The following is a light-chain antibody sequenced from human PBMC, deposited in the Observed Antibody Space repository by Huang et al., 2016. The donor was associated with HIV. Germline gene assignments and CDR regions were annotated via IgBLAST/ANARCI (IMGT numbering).Light chain of an antibody. V-gene: IGKV3D-20*01. CDR3: QQYGSSPIT. CDR1: QSVTSNY. J-gene: IGKJ5*01. Sequence: EIVLTPSPATLSLSPGERVTLSCGASQSVTSNYLAWYQQKPGLAPRLLIYETSKRATGIPDRFSGSGSGTDFSLIISRLEPEDFAVYYCQQYGSSPITFGQGTRLEIK. CDR2: ETS.